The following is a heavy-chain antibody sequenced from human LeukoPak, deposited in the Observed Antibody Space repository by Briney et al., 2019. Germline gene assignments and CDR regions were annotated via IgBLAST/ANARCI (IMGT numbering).Heavy chain of an antibody. Sequence: ETLSLTCTVSGGSISSYYWSWVRQAPGKGLEWVGRIKSKTDGGTTDYAAPVKGRFTISRDDSKNTLYLQMNSLKTEDTAVYYCTTGWSGDYWGQGTLVTVSS. V-gene: IGHV3-15*01. CDR2: IKSKTDGGTT. CDR3: TTGWSGDY. J-gene: IGHJ4*02. CDR1: GGSISSYY.